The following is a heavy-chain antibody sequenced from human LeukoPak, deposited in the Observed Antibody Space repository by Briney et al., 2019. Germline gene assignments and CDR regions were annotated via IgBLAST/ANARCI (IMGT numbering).Heavy chain of an antibody. V-gene: IGHV4-30-4*01. D-gene: IGHD3-3*01. Sequence: PSETLSLTCTVSGGSTRSGDYSWSWIRQPPGKGLEWIGYIYYSGSTYYNPSLKSRVTISGDTSKNQFSLNLSSVTAADTAVYYCARDFGWFDPWGQGTLVTVSS. CDR1: GGSTRSGDYS. J-gene: IGHJ5*02. CDR3: ARDFGWFDP. CDR2: IYYSGST.